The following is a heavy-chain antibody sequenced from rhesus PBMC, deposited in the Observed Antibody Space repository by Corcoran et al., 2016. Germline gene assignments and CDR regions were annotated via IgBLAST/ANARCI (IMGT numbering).Heavy chain of an antibody. V-gene: IGHV1S9*01. D-gene: IGHD2-39*02. CDR3: TRSRVVVSATPDY. CDR1: GYTFTSYY. J-gene: IGHJ4*01. CDR2: INTSNGNT. Sequence: QVQLVQSGAEVTKPGASVKLSCKASGYTFTSYYINWVRPAPGKVLEWMGWINTSNGNTGYAQKFQGRVTMTRDTSTSTAYMELSSLRSEDTAVYYCTRSRVVVSATPDYWGQGVLVTVSS.